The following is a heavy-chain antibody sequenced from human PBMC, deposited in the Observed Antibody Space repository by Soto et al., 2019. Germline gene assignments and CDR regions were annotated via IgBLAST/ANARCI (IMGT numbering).Heavy chain of an antibody. Sequence: QVQLVQSGAEVKKPGASLKVSCQASGYSFSDYGIAWVRQAPGQGLAWVGWISTYNGNTSYAQKFQGRVTMTTDTSANTAYMELRSLRSDDTAMYYCARYGYSSGWYLGTGMDVSGQGTPVTVSS. J-gene: IGHJ6*02. CDR1: GYSFSDYG. CDR3: ARYGYSSGWYLGTGMDV. V-gene: IGHV1-18*04. CDR2: ISTYNGNT. D-gene: IGHD6-19*01.